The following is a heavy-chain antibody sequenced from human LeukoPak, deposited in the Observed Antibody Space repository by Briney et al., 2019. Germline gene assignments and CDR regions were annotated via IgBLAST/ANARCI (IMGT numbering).Heavy chain of an antibody. CDR2: ISYDGSNK. CDR1: GFTFSTYS. CDR3: AKRGYSSGWYVYYYYYMDV. D-gene: IGHD6-19*01. V-gene: IGHV3-30*18. J-gene: IGHJ6*03. Sequence: GGSLRLSCAASGFTFSTYSMHWVRQAPGKGLEWVAVISYDGSNKYYADSVKGRFTISRDNSKSTLYLQMNSLRAEDTAVYYCAKRGYSSGWYVYYYYYMDVWGKGTTVTVSS.